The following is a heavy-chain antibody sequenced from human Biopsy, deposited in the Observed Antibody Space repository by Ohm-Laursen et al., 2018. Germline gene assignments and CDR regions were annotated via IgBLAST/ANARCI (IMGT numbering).Heavy chain of an antibody. D-gene: IGHD3-9*01. CDR3: APQTPRDPNILTGAYHYDMAV. Sequence: SSVKVSCKVSGGTFSNSAISWVRQAPGQGLEWMGGIITFFRTVNYAQNFQGRLTITADEFTDTAYMELRSLRSEDTAVYYCAPQTPRDPNILTGAYHYDMAVWGQGTTVTVSS. V-gene: IGHV1-69*01. CDR1: GGTFSNSA. CDR2: IITFFRTV. J-gene: IGHJ6*02.